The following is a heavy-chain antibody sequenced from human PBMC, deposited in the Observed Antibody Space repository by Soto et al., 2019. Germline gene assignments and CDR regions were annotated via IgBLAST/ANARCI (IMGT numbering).Heavy chain of an antibody. Sequence: PSTTLSLNCTVSGCSIGSSSDYWGWLRQPPRKGLEWIGSIYYSGSTYYNPCLKSRVTISVDTSNNQFSLKLSSETATDTAVYYCARRKGSSSAYYYYYGMDVWGQGTTVTVSS. J-gene: IGHJ6*02. V-gene: IGHV4-39*01. CDR2: IYYSGST. CDR1: GCSIGSSSDY. D-gene: IGHD6-6*01. CDR3: ARRKGSSSAYYYYYGMDV.